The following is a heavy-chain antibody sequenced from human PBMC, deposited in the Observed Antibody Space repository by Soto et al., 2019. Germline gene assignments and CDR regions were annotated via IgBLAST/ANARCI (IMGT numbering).Heavy chain of an antibody. CDR2: IIPIFGTA. J-gene: IGHJ5*02. CDR1: GGTFSSYA. V-gene: IGHV1-69*13. Sequence: SVKVSCKASGGTFSSYAISWVRQAPGQGLEWMGGIIPIFGTANYAQKFQGRVTITADESTSTAYMELSSLRSEDTAVYYCAREAREYQLLWGDWCDPLGQRTLVTVSS. D-gene: IGHD2-2*01. CDR3: AREAREYQLLWGDWCDP.